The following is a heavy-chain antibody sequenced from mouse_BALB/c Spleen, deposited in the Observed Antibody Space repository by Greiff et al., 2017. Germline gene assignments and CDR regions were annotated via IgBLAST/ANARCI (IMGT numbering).Heavy chain of an antibody. CDR1: GYTFTSYW. V-gene: IGHV1-87*01. J-gene: IGHJ4*01. CDR2: IYPGDGDT. D-gene: IGHD2-3*01. CDR3: ARKRDGYYEAMDY. Sequence: VQLQQSGAELARPGASVKLSCKASGYTFTSYWMQWVKQRPGQGLEWIGAIYPGDGDTRYTQKFKGKATLTADKSSSTAYMQLSSLASEDSAVYYCARKRDGYYEAMDYWGQGTSVTVSS.